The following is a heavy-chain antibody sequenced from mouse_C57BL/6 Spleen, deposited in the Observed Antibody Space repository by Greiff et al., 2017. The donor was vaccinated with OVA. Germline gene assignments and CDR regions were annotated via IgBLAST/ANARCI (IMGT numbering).Heavy chain of an antibody. D-gene: IGHD2-12*01. CDR2: IDPSDSFT. CDR1: GYTFTSYW. V-gene: IGHV1-50*01. CDR3: ASYRGWYFDV. Sequence: QVQLKESGAELVKPGASVKLSCKASGYTFTSYWMQWVNQRPGQGLAWIGEIDPSDSFTNYNQKFKGKATLTVDTSSSTAYMQLSSLTSEDSAVYYCASYRGWYFDVWGTGTTVTVSS. J-gene: IGHJ1*03.